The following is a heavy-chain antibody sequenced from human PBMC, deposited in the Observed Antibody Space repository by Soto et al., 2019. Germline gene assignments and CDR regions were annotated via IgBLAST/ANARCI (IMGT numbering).Heavy chain of an antibody. CDR3: ARDSSYNWFDP. J-gene: IGHJ5*02. Sequence: GXVMVSCKASVCTFTSYVITCVRQAPGQGLEWMGWISAYNGNTNYAQKLQGRVTMTTDTSTSTAYMELRSLRSDDTAVYYCARDSSYNWFDPWGQGTLVTVSS. CDR1: VCTFTSYV. CDR2: ISAYNGNT. V-gene: IGHV1-18*01.